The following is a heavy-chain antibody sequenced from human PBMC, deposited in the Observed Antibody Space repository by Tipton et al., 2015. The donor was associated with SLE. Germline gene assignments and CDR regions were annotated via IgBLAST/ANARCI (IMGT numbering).Heavy chain of an antibody. V-gene: IGHV4-59*08. J-gene: IGHJ3*02. CDR2: LSDIGRT. CDR3: ARQRDLDAFDI. Sequence: GLAKPSETLSLTCTVSGASFSGYYWSWIRQPPGKGLEWIGYLSDIGRTNYKSSLRSRVTISVDTSRNLLSLKVTSVTAADTAVYYCARQRDLDAFDIWGQGTMVFVSS. CDR1: GASFSGYY.